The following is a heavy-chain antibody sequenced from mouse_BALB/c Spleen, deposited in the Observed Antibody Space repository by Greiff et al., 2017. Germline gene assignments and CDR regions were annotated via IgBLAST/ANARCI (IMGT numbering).Heavy chain of an antibody. D-gene: IGHD2-4*01. V-gene: IGHV1-15*01. CDR2: IDPETGGT. CDR1: GYTFTDYE. CDR3: KGYDYDYAMDY. J-gene: IGHJ4*01. Sequence: QVHVKQSGAELVRPGASVTLSCKASGYTFTDYEMHWVKQTPVHGLEWIGAIDPETGGTAYNQKFKGKATLTADKSSSTAYMELRSLTSEDSAVYYCKGYDYDYAMDYWGQGTSVTVSS.